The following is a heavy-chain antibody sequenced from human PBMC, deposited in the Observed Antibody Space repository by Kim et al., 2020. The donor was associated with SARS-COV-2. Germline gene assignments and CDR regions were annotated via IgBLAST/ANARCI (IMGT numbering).Heavy chain of an antibody. CDR3: ARHEGHLYYFDY. J-gene: IGHJ4*02. V-gene: IGHV1-69*13. CDR1: GGTFSSYA. Sequence: SVKVSCKASGGTFSSYAISWVRQAPGQGLEWMGGIIPIFGTANYAQKFQGRVTITADESTSTAYMELSSLRSEDTAVYYCARHEGHLYYFDYWGQGTLVTVSS. CDR2: IIPIFGTA.